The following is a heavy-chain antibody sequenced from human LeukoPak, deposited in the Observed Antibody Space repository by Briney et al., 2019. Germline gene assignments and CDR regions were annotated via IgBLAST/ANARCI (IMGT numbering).Heavy chain of an antibody. CDR3: ASTGDYSSSSGFDY. V-gene: IGHV4-4*09. CDR1: GGSISSYY. D-gene: IGHD6-6*01. J-gene: IGHJ4*02. Sequence: SETLSLTCTVSGGSISSYYWSWFRQPPGKGLEWIGYIYTSGSTNYNPSLKSRVTISVDTSKNQFSLKLSSVTAADTAVYYCASTGDYSSSSGFDYWGQGTLVTVSS. CDR2: IYTSGST.